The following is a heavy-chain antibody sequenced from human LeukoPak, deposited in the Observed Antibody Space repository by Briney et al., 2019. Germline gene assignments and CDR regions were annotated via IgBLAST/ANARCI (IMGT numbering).Heavy chain of an antibody. CDR1: EGSISGYY. CDR2: IYSSGTT. D-gene: IGHD1-14*01. Sequence: PSETLSLTCTVSEGSISGYYWSWIRQPPGKGLEWIGYIYSSGTTNYNPSLKSRVTISVDTSKNQFSLRLSSVTAADTAAYYCARGGRKTTFDYWGQGTLVTVSS. J-gene: IGHJ4*02. V-gene: IGHV4-59*01. CDR3: ARGGRKTTFDY.